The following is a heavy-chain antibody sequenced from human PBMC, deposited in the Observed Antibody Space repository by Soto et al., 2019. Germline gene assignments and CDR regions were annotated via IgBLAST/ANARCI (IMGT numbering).Heavy chain of an antibody. CDR3: VRDAYNRDAFDI. V-gene: IGHV3-21*01. J-gene: IGHJ3*02. CDR2: ISASSSSI. Sequence: DVQLVESGGGLVKPGGSLRLSCAASGFNFITFPMNWVRQAPGKGLEWVSSISASSSSIYYAESVKGRFTVSRDNAKNSLYLQMNSLTAEDTALYYCVRDAYNRDAFDIWGQGTTVTVSS. D-gene: IGHD1-20*01. CDR1: GFNFITFP.